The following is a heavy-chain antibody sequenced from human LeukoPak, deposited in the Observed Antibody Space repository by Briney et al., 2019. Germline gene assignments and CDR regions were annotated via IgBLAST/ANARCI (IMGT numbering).Heavy chain of an antibody. D-gene: IGHD3-10*01. Sequence: PSETLSLTCAVYGGSFSGYNRSWIRQPPGKGLEWIGEINHSGSTNYNPSLKRRVTISVDTSKNQFSLKLSSVTAADTAVYYCARYYGSGSYHATSFDYWGQGTLVTVSS. J-gene: IGHJ4*02. V-gene: IGHV4-34*01. CDR2: INHSGST. CDR1: GGSFSGYN. CDR3: ARYYGSGSYHATSFDY.